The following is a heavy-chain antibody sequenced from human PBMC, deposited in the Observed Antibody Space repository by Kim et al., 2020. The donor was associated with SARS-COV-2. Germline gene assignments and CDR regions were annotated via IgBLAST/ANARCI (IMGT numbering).Heavy chain of an antibody. V-gene: IGHV4-31*03. CDR3: ARVCGYCTDGLTDFYYRSDV. Sequence: SETLSLTCRVSGDSINSISSRAYYWIWMRQVPEKGLEWIGHIHYNGATDYKSSVRSRASVSGDTSKNEFYLKLDSVTAADTALYFCARVCGYCTDGLTDFYYRSDVWGQGTPVTVSS. D-gene: IGHD2-8*01. CDR1: GDSINSISSRAYY. J-gene: IGHJ6*02. CDR2: IHYNGAT.